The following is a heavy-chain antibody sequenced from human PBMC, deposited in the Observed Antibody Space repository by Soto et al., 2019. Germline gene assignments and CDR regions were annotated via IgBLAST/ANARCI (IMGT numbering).Heavy chain of an antibody. CDR2: INPNSGGT. CDR3: ARGSRAYYYDSSGYYRYWYFDL. Sequence: ASVKVSCKASGYTFTGYYMHWVRQAPGQGLEWMGWINPNSGGTNYAQKFQGRVTMTRDTSISTAYMELSRLRSDDTAVYYCARGSRAYYYDSSGYYRYWYFDLWGRGALVTVSS. V-gene: IGHV1-2*02. D-gene: IGHD3-22*01. J-gene: IGHJ2*01. CDR1: GYTFTGYY.